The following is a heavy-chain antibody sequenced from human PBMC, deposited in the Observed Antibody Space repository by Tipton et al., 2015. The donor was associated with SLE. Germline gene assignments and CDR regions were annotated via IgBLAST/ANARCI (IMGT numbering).Heavy chain of an antibody. D-gene: IGHD3-10*01. Sequence: TLSLTCTLSGGSFTGYHWGWVRQPPGKGLEWIGDITHSDNTNYNPSLDSRVTISLDRSKSQLSLRLSSVTAADTAVYYCARDPKVPDAFDIWGLGTVVTVSS. CDR1: GGSFTGYH. CDR2: ITHSDNT. V-gene: IGHV4-34*01. CDR3: ARDPKVPDAFDI. J-gene: IGHJ3*02.